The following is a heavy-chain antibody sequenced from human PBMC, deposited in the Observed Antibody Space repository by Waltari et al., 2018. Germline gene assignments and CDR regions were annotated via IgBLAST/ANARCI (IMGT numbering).Heavy chain of an antibody. V-gene: IGHV4-61*02. D-gene: IGHD3-9*01. CDR1: VCSISSGSVS. CDR2: IFTSGST. J-gene: IGHJ6*02. CDR3: ARDEARYYDIMTGGGYYGLDV. Sequence: QVQLQESGPGLVRPSQTLSLTCTVSVCSISSGSVSWTCIRQPGGKGLEWVGHIFTSGSTKYNPSLKSRVSVSLDTSENQFSLRLSSVTAADTAVYYCARDEARYYDIMTGGGYYGLDVWGQGTTVTVSS.